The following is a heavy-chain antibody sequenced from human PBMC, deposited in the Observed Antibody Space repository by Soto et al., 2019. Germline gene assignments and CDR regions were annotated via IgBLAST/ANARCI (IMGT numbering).Heavy chain of an antibody. CDR3: ARYYGGYSDY. V-gene: IGHV4-59*08. CDR1: GGSISSYY. CDR2: IHYSGST. Sequence: PSETLSLTCTVSGGSISSYYWSWIRQPPGKGLEWIGYIHYSGSTNYNPSLKSRVTISVDTSKNQFSLKLSSVTAADTAVYYCARYYGGYSDYWGQGSLVIVSS. D-gene: IGHD2-21*01. J-gene: IGHJ4*02.